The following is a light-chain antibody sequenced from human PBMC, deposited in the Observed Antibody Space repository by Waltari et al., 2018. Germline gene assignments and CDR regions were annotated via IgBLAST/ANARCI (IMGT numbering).Light chain of an antibody. CDR2: WGS. Sequence: DIVMTQSPDSLAVSLGERDTINCQSSQSVLYNSNNQNYLAWYQPKPGQHPKLLINWGSTREVAVPGRYSGSGSGTDCTLTISSVQAEDVAVEYCQQYYRSRTFGQGTKVEIK. J-gene: IGKJ1*01. CDR1: QSVLYNSNNQNY. CDR3: QQYYRSRT. V-gene: IGKV4-1*01.